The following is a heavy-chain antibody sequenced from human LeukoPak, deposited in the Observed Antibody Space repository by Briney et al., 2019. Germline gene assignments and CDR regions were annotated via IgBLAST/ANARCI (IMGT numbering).Heavy chain of an antibody. CDR3: VSGYRSFDY. CDR1: AFTLTSYS. V-gene: IGHV3-21*01. CDR2: ISSSSSYI. D-gene: IGHD3-22*01. J-gene: IGHJ4*02. Sequence: GGSLRLSCAPSAFTLTSYSINWVRQAPGKGREWVSSISSSSSYIYYADSVKGRFTISRDNAKHSLYLQMSSLRAEDTAVYYCVSGYRSFDYWGQGTLVTVSS.